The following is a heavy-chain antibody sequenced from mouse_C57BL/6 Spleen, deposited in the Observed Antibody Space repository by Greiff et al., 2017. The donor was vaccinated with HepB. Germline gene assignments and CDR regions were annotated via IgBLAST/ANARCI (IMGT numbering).Heavy chain of an antibody. V-gene: IGHV1-82*01. CDR3: ARGGNSYAMAY. Sequence: VQLQQSGPELVKPGASVKISCKASGYTFTSSWMDWVKQRPGKGLEWIGNIYPDNEDTNYNEKFKGKATLTVDKSSSTAYMQLRSLTSDDSAVYYCARGGNSYAMAYWGQGTPVTVSA. CDR1: GYTFTSSW. J-gene: IGHJ4*01. CDR2: IYPDNEDT. D-gene: IGHD2-1*01.